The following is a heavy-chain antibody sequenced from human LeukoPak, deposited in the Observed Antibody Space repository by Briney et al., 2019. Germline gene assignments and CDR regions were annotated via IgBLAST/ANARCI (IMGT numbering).Heavy chain of an antibody. J-gene: IGHJ4*02. CDR3: AREPSSGGSFDY. Sequence: KPSETLSLTCTVSGGSISSYYWSWMRQPAGKGLEWIGRIYTSGSTNYNPSLKSRVTISVDKSKNQFSLKLSSVTAADTAVYYCAREPSSGGSFDYWGQGTLVTVSS. V-gene: IGHV4-4*07. CDR2: IYTSGST. CDR1: GGSISSYY. D-gene: IGHD6-6*01.